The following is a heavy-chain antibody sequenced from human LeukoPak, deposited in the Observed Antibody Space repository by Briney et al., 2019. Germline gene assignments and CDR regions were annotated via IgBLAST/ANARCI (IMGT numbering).Heavy chain of an antibody. CDR3: ARDSRGGLPYY. CDR2: IYHSGST. D-gene: IGHD3-16*01. V-gene: IGHV4-59*12. J-gene: IGHJ4*02. Sequence: SEILSLTCTVSGGSISSYYWSWIRQPPGKGLEWIGYIYHSGSTYYNPSLKSRVTISVDRSKNQFSLKLRSVTAADTAVYYCARDSRGGLPYYWGQGTLVTVSS. CDR1: GGSISSYY.